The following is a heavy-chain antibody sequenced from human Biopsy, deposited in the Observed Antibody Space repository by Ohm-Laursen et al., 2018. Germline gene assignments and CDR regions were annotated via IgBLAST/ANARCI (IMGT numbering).Heavy chain of an antibody. CDR2: FDWDDYE. CDR3: ARTPIAIFSAGLVYRHRRHLQRMDV. J-gene: IGHJ6*02. D-gene: IGHD3-3*01. CDR1: GFSLSAPGMC. Sequence: TQTLTLTCSFSGFSLSAPGMCVRWIRQAPGKALEGLARFDWDDYEDYSVSLQSRLSLSRDTSSNHVVLTLTNVGPEDTATYHCARTPIAIFSAGLVYRHRRHLQRMDVWGQGIAVTVS. V-gene: IGHV2-70*11.